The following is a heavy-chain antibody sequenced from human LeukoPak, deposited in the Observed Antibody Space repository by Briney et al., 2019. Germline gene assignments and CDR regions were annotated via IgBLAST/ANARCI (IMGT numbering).Heavy chain of an antibody. CDR3: ARVHCSSSSCFYFDY. CDR1: GGSIRGGGYY. J-gene: IGHJ4*02. CDR2: IYHGGNT. V-gene: IGHV4-39*07. Sequence: SETLSLTCSFSGGSIRGGGYYWSWVRQPPGKGLEWIGEIYHGGNTHYNPSLKSRVTMSVDKSKNQFSLKLTSVTAADTAVYYCARVHCSSSSCFYFDYWGQGTLVTVSS. D-gene: IGHD2-2*01.